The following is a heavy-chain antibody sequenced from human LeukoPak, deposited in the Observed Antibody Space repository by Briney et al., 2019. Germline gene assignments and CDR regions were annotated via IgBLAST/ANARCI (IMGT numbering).Heavy chain of an antibody. CDR1: GFTFSSYA. J-gene: IGHJ3*02. CDR2: IYRGGST. V-gene: IGHV3-53*01. D-gene: IGHD6-13*01. CDR3: AAVAAAGPLGSDAFDI. Sequence: PGGSLRLSCAASGFTFSSYAMSWVRQAPGKGLEWVSVIYRGGSTYYADSVKGRFTISRDNSKNTLYLQMNSLRAEDTAVYYCAAVAAAGPLGSDAFDIWGQGTMVTVS.